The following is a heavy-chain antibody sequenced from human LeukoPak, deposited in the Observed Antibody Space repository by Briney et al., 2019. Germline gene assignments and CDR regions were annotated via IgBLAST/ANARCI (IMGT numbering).Heavy chain of an antibody. CDR3: ARDLSAAFDF. V-gene: IGHV3-33*01. CDR1: GFPFSSYG. J-gene: IGHJ4*02. CDR2: LVYDARS. D-gene: IGHD6-19*01. Sequence: PGGSLRLSCAASGFPFSSYGMHWVRQAPGKGLEWVARLVYDARSDYANSVKGRFSISRDDSKNTLSLDMSNLRVEDTALYYCARDLSAAFDFWGQGVLFTVSS.